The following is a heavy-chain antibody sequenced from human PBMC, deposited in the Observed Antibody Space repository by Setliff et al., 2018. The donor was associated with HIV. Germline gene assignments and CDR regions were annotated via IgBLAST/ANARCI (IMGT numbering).Heavy chain of an antibody. Sequence: AASVKVSCKASGYTFTSYAMHWVRQAPGQRLEWMGWINAGNGNTKYSQEFQGGVTITRDTSASTAYMELSSLRSEDVAVYYCARATNYYDSSNYYMDVWGKGTTVTVSS. V-gene: IGHV1-3*03. D-gene: IGHD3-22*01. J-gene: IGHJ6*03. CDR2: INAGNGNT. CDR3: ARATNYYDSSNYYMDV. CDR1: GYTFTSYA.